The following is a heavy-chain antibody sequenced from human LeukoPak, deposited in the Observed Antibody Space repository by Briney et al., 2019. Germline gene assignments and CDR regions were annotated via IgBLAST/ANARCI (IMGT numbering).Heavy chain of an antibody. D-gene: IGHD3-22*01. CDR3: ARHGYYDSSGHNWFDP. CDR2: IYPGDSDT. Sequence: GESLKISCKGSGYSFTSYWIGWVRQMHGKGLEWMGIIYPGDSDTRYSPSFQGQVTISADKSISTAYLQWSSLKASGTAMYYCARHGYYDSSGHNWFDPWGQGTLVIVSS. J-gene: IGHJ5*02. CDR1: GYSFTSYW. V-gene: IGHV5-51*01.